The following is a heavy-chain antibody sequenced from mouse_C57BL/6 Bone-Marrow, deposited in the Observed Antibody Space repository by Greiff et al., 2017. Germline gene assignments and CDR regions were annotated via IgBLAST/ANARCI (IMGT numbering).Heavy chain of an antibody. CDR1: GYTFTDYE. CDR3: ARNYYGSSLGDYFDY. J-gene: IGHJ2*01. Sequence: QVQLQHSGAELVRPGASVTLSCKASGYTFTDYEMHWVKQTPVHGLEWIGAIDPETGGTAYNQKFKGKAILTADKSSSTAYMELRSLTSEDSAVYYCARNYYGSSLGDYFDYWGQGTTLTVSS. V-gene: IGHV1-15*01. D-gene: IGHD1-1*01. CDR2: IDPETGGT.